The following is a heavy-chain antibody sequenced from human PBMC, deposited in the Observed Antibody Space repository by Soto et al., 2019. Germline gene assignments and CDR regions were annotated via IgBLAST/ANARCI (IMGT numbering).Heavy chain of an antibody. CDR1: GGSISSSSYY. Sequence: SETLSLTCTVSGGSISSSSYYWGWIRQPPGKGLEWIGSIYYSGSTDYNPSLKSRVTISVDTSKNQFSLKLSSVTAADTAVYYCARDRGSGSPWYYFDSCGQGTLVTXSS. CDR2: IYYSGST. V-gene: IGHV4-39*07. D-gene: IGHD6-25*01. J-gene: IGHJ4*02. CDR3: ARDRGSGSPWYYFDS.